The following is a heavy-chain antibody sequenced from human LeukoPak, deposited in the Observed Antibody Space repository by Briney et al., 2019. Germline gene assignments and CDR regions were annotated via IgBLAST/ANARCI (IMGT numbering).Heavy chain of an antibody. D-gene: IGHD3-22*01. J-gene: IGHJ4*02. CDR1: GFTVSSNY. CDR3: ARVSRGSHPYYYYRRGYLDY. V-gene: IGHV3-53*01. Sequence: PGGSLRLSCAASGFTVSSNYMSWVRQAPGKGLEWVSVIYSGGSTYYADSVKGRFTISRDNSKNTLYLQMNSLRAEDTAVYYCARVSRGSHPYYYYRRGYLDYWGQGTLVTVSS. CDR2: IYSGGST.